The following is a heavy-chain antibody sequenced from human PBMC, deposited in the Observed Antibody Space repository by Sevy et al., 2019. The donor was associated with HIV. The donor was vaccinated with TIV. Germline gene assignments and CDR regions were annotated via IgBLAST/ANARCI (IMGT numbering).Heavy chain of an antibody. Sequence: GESLKISCAGSGFSFKNVWMTWVRQTPGKGLEWVGHAKRKSDGGSIDYGSPVNGRFTISRDDSKDMLYLQMSSLKAEDTGVYYCATVLGAGAAGAFEIWGHGTMVTVSS. CDR2: AKRKSDGGSI. CDR3: ATVLGAGAAGAFEI. V-gene: IGHV3-15*01. J-gene: IGHJ3*02. CDR1: GFSFKNVW. D-gene: IGHD1-26*01.